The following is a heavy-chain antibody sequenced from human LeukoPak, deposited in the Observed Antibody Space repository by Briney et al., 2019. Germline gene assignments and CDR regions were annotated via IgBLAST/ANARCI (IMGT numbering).Heavy chain of an antibody. CDR1: GGSFSGYY. J-gene: IGHJ4*02. D-gene: IGHD3-3*01. CDR2: INQSGST. V-gene: IGHV4-34*01. CDR3: ARGGITIFGVVTPPLYYFDY. Sequence: SETLSLTCAVYGGSFSGYYWSWIRQPPGKGLEWIGEINQSGSTNYNPSLKSRVTISVDTSKNQFSLKLSSVTAADTAVYYCARGGITIFGVVTPPLYYFDYWGQGTLVTVSS.